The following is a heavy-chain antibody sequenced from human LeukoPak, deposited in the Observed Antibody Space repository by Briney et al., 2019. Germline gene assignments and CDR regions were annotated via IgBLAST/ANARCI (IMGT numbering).Heavy chain of an antibody. CDR1: GFTFSSYS. CDR3: ARGFEADPGSYYYDSSGTNSDTGSYYYMDV. J-gene: IGHJ6*03. V-gene: IGHV3-21*04. D-gene: IGHD3-22*01. Sequence: GGSLRLSCAASGFTFSSYSMNWVRQAPGKGLEWVSSISSSSSYIYYADSVKGRFTISRDNAKNSLYLQMNSLRAEDTAVYYCARGFEADPGSYYYDSSGTNSDTGSYYYMDVWGKGTTVTVSS. CDR2: ISSSSSYI.